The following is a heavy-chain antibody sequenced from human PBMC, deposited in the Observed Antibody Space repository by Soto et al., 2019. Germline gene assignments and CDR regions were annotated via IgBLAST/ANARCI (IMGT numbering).Heavy chain of an antibody. D-gene: IGHD2-8*01. CDR2: ISAYNGNT. J-gene: IGHJ4*02. CDR1: GYTFTSYG. Sequence: QVQLVQSGAEVKKPGASVKVSCKASGYTFTSYGISWVRQAPGQGLEWMGWISAYNGNTNDAQRLQGRVTKTTDTYTSTAYMELRSLRSDETAVYYCARDGSNGGYFDYWGQGTLVTVSS. CDR3: ARDGSNGGYFDY. V-gene: IGHV1-18*01.